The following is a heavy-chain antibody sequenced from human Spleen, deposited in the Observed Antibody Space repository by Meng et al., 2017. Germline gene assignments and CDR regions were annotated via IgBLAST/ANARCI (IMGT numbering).Heavy chain of an antibody. CDR3: ARDRQYSLVS. CDR2: VSTYKGNT. Sequence: QVRPVQSGAEVKKPGASVKVSCKASGYTFTTNGMSWVRQAPGQGLEWMGWVSTYKGNTKYAQKFQGRVTMTTERSTSTVYMELRNLRSDDTAFYYCARDRQYSLVSWGQGTLVTVSS. CDR1: GYTFTTNG. D-gene: IGHD6-6*01. J-gene: IGHJ4*02. V-gene: IGHV1-18*01.